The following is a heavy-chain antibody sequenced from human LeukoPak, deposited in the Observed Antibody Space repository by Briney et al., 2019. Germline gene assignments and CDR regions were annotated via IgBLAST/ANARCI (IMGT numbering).Heavy chain of an antibody. CDR3: TRVGSRWLVPSLYYFDY. CDR1: GFTFGDYA. Sequence: GGSLRLSCTASGFTFGDYAMSWFRQAPGKGLEWVGFIRSKAYGGTTEYAASVKGRFTISRDDSKSIAYLQMNSLKTEDTAVYYCTRVGSRWLVPSLYYFDYWGQGTLVTVSS. CDR2: IRSKAYGGTT. D-gene: IGHD6-19*01. V-gene: IGHV3-49*03. J-gene: IGHJ4*02.